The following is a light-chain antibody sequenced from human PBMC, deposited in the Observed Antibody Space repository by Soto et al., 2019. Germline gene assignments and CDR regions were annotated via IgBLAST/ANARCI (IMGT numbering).Light chain of an antibody. CDR2: GAS. J-gene: IGKJ2*01. CDR3: LQDYNYPFT. V-gene: IGKV1-6*01. Sequence: IQMTQSPSSLSASVGDRVTITCRASQDIRKDLAWYQQKPGKAPQILIYGASTLQTGVASRFSGSGSATDFTLTISSLQPEDSAAYYCLQDYNYPFTFGQGTKVDIK. CDR1: QDIRKD.